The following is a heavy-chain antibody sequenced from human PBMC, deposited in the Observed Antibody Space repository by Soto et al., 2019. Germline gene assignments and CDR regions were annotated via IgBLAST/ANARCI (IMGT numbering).Heavy chain of an antibody. CDR1: GFTFSSYA. D-gene: IGHD3-3*01. Sequence: GGSLRLSCAASGFTFSSYAMSWVRQAPGKGLEWVSAISGSGGSTYYADSVKGRFTISRDNSKNTLYLQMNSLRAEDTAVYYCAGHLENKGEFFYFDCWGQGTLVTVSS. V-gene: IGHV3-23*01. CDR2: ISGSGGST. J-gene: IGHJ4*02. CDR3: AGHLENKGEFFYFDC.